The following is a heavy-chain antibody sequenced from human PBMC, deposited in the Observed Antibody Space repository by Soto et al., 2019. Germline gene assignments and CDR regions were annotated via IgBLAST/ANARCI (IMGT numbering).Heavy chain of an antibody. V-gene: IGHV3-23*01. D-gene: IGHD2-2*02. CDR2: ISGAGGTT. J-gene: IGHJ2*01. CDR3: AKRLLYFEAGGFDL. Sequence: QLLESVGGLVQPGGSLRLSCAASGFTFSTCAMTWVRQAPGKGLEWVSTISGAGGTTYYTQSVRGRFTISRDNSQDTLYLQMTNLRAEDTAIYYFAKRLLYFEAGGFDLWGRGTLVTV. CDR1: GFTFSTCA.